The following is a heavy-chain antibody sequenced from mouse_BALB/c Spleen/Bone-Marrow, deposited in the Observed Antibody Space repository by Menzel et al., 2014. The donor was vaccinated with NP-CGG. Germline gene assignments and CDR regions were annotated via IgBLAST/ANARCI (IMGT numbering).Heavy chain of an antibody. CDR3: ARENYGSSPAY. V-gene: IGHV1S135*01. Sequence: EVQLQQSGPELVKPGASVKVSCKASGYAFTSYNMYWVKRSHGKSLEWIGYIDPYNGGTSYNHKFKGKTTLTVDKSSSTAYMHLNSLTSESSAVYYCARENYGSSPAYWGQGTLVTVSA. D-gene: IGHD1-1*01. J-gene: IGHJ3*01. CDR1: GYAFTSYN. CDR2: IDPYNGGT.